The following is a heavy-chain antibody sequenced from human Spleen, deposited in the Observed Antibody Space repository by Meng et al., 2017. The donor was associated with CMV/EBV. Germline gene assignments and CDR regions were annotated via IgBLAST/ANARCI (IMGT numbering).Heavy chain of an antibody. CDR1: GFTVSNKY. V-gene: IGHV3-53*05. CDR2: IYTGGST. CDR3: ARCLMVRGVPSLGY. D-gene: IGHD3-10*01. J-gene: IGHJ4*02. Sequence: GGSLRLSCAASGFTVSNKYMSWVRQAPGKGLEWVSLIYTGGSTKYADSVKGRFTISRDNSKNTLYLQMNSLRSEDTAVYYCARCLMVRGVPSLGYWGQGTLVTVSS.